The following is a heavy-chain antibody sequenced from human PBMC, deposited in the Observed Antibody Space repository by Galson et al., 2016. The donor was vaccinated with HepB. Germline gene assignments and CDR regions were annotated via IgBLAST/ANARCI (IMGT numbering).Heavy chain of an antibody. CDR3: ARPPPFIVTTANINY. V-gene: IGHV3-30*03. CDR1: GXXFSXXX. CDR2: ISYDGIXK. J-gene: IGHJ4*02. Sequence: SLXXSCATSGXXFSXXXLHXXXQAXGKGLEWVSMISYDGIXKYYVDSVKGRFTISRDNSNHTLYLQMNSLRPEDTAVYYCARPPPFIVTTANINYWGQGTLVTVSS. D-gene: IGHD5-12*01.